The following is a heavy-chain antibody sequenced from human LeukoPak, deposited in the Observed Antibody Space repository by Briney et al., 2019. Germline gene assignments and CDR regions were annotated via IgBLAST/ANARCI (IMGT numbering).Heavy chain of an antibody. V-gene: IGHV3-49*04. Sequence: TGGSLRLSFTASGFTFGDYAVSWVRRAPGRGLEWVGLIRRRAFGETADYAASVKGRFTISRDDSKSIAYLQMNSLKTEDTAVYYCTREGAAAAYGMDVWGQGTTVTVSS. D-gene: IGHD6-13*01. J-gene: IGHJ6*02. CDR3: TREGAAAAYGMDV. CDR1: GFTFGDYA. CDR2: IRRRAFGETA.